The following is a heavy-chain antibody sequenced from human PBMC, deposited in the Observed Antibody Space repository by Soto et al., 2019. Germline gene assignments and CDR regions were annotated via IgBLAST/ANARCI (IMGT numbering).Heavy chain of an antibody. J-gene: IGHJ4*02. D-gene: IGHD6-19*01. CDR2: VFHTGTT. CDR3: ARSAGWYAVHS. Sequence: QVQLQESGPGLVKPSGTLSLTCAVSGDSVSSPYYWCWVRQPPGKGLEWIGEVFHTGTTSYNPSLRSRVTISMDKSNNQFSPDLRSVTAADTDVYYCARSAGWYAVHSWGSGPLVIVSS. CDR1: GDSVSSPYY. V-gene: IGHV4-4*02.